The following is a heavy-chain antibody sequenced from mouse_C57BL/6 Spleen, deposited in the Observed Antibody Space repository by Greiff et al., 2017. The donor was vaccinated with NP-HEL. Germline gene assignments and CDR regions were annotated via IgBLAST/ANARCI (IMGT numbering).Heavy chain of an antibody. CDR3: ARLDYYAMDY. CDR2: IDPSDSYT. Sequence: VQLQQPGAELVKPGASVKLSCKASGYTFTSYWMQWVKQRPGQGLEWIGEIDPSDSYTNYNQKFKGKATLTVDTSSSTAYMQLSSLTSEDSAVYYCARLDYYAMDYWGQGTSVTVSS. V-gene: IGHV1-50*01. J-gene: IGHJ4*01. CDR1: GYTFTSYW.